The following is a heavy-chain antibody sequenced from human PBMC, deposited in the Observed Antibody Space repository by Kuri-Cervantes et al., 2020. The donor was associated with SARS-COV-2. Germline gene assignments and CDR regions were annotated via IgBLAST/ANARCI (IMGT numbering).Heavy chain of an antibody. CDR1: GFTFSSYA. Sequence: GESLKISCAASGFTFSSYAMSWVRQAPGKGLEWVSAIYSGGSTYYADSVKGRFTISRDNSKNTLYLQMNSLRAEDTAVYYCAKDSLTGYYIFDYWGQGTLVTVSS. D-gene: IGHD3-9*01. V-gene: IGHV3-23*01. CDR2: IYSGGST. J-gene: IGHJ4*02. CDR3: AKDSLTGYYIFDY.